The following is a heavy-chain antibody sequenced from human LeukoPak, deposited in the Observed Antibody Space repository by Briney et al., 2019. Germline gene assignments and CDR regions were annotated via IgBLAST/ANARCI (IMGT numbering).Heavy chain of an antibody. Sequence: GASVKVSCKASGYTFTSYGISWMRQAPGQGLEWMGWISAYNGNTNYAQKLQGRVTMTTDTSTSTAYMELRSLRSDDTAVYYCARDYGSGSYFHHFDYWGQGTLVTVSS. V-gene: IGHV1-18*04. CDR2: ISAYNGNT. D-gene: IGHD3-10*01. CDR3: ARDYGSGSYFHHFDY. J-gene: IGHJ4*02. CDR1: GYTFTSYG.